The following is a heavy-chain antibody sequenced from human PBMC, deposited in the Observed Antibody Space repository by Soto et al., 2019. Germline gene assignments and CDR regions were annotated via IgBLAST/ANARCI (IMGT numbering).Heavy chain of an antibody. V-gene: IGHV4-4*02. CDR3: AREIVTAGGNNYFDP. J-gene: IGHJ5*02. D-gene: IGHD2-21*02. CDR2: VYHTGDT. Sequence: SETLSLTCVVSGDSIASSHWWSWVRQSPGRGLEWMGNVYHTGDTNFNPSLQSRVTFSVDKSNNQFSLRLTSVTAADTAVYFCAREIVTAGGNNYFDPWGPGTLVTVSS. CDR1: GDSIASSHW.